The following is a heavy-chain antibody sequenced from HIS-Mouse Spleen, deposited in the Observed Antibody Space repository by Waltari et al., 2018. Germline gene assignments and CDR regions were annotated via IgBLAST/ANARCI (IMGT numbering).Heavy chain of an antibody. J-gene: IGHJ4*02. CDR2: ISGSGGST. CDR1: GFTFTSYS. V-gene: IGHV3-23*01. CDR3: AKSRGGDCYDY. D-gene: IGHD2-21*01. Sequence: EVQLLESGGGLVQRGGSLRLSCAASGFTFTSYSMRWVRQAPGKGLEWVSAISGSGGSTYYADSVKGRFTISRDNSKNTLYLQMNSLRAEDTAVYYCAKSRGGDCYDYWGQGTLVTVSS.